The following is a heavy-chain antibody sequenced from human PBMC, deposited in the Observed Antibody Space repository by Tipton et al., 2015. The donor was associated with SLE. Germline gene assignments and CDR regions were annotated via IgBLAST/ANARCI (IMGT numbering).Heavy chain of an antibody. CDR2: INHSGFT. CDR3: ARGAAGYYFYYYLDV. V-gene: IGHV4-34*01. CDR1: GGSLSGYA. D-gene: IGHD6-19*01. J-gene: IGHJ6*03. Sequence: TLSLTCAVNGGSLSGYAWSWIRQPPGKGLEWIGEINHSGFTNYRPSLKSRVTMSADRSTNQLSLKLSSVTAADTAVYYCARGAAGYYFYYYLDVWGSGTAVTVSS.